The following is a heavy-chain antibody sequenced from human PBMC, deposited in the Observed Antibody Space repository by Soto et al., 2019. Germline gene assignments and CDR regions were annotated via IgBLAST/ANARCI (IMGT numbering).Heavy chain of an antibody. CDR1: GGSISSGGYS. J-gene: IGHJ5*02. CDR3: ARERRGELEGWFDP. D-gene: IGHD1-1*01. V-gene: IGHV4-30-2*01. Sequence: SETLSLTCAVSGGSISSGGYSWSWIRQPPGKGLEWIGYIYHSGSTYYNPSLKSRVTISVDRSKNQFSLKLSSVTAADTAVYYCARERRGELEGWFDPWGQGTLVTVSS. CDR2: IYHSGST.